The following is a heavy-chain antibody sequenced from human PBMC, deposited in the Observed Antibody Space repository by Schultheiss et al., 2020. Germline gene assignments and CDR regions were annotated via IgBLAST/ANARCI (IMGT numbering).Heavy chain of an antibody. CDR3: ARDTGGIFGVVSPYYYGMEV. D-gene: IGHD3-3*01. CDR1: GFTFSSYA. J-gene: IGHJ6*02. Sequence: GGSLRLSCAASGFTFSSYAMSWVRQAPGKGLEWVSAISGSGGSTYYADSVKGRFTISRDNAKNSLYLQMNSLRAEDTAVYYCARDTGGIFGVVSPYYYGMEVWGQGTTVTVSS. CDR2: ISGSGGST. V-gene: IGHV3-23*01.